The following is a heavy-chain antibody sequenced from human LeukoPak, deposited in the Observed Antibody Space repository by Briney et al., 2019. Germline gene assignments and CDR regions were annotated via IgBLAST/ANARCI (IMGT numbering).Heavy chain of an antibody. J-gene: IGHJ5*02. V-gene: IGHV3-9*01. CDR2: ISWNSGSI. Sequence: GRSLRLSCAASGSTFDDYAMHWVRQAPGKGLEWVSGISWNSGSIGYADSVKGRFTISRDNAKNSLYLQMNSLRAEDTALYYCAKGWIAAAGMKGGWFDPWGQGTLVTVSS. CDR3: AKGWIAAAGMKGGWFDP. CDR1: GSTFDDYA. D-gene: IGHD6-13*01.